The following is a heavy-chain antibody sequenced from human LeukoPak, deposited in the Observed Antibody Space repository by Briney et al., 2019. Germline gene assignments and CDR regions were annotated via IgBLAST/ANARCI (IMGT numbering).Heavy chain of an antibody. D-gene: IGHD2-2*02. V-gene: IGHV4-34*01. CDR2: INHSGST. J-gene: IGHJ3*02. CDR1: GGSFSGYY. Sequence: SETLSLTCAVYGGSFSGYYWSWIRQPPGKGLEWIGEINHSGSTNYNPSLKSRVTISVDTSKNQFSLKLSSVTAADTAVYYCARDRYRSSTSCYNGAFDIWGQGTMVTVSS. CDR3: ARDRYRSSTSCYNGAFDI.